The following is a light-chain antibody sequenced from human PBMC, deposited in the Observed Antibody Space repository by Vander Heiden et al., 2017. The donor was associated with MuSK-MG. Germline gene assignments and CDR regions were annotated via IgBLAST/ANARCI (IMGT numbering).Light chain of an antibody. V-gene: IGLV2-23*02. CDR3: CSSAGSSTVL. J-gene: IGLJ2*01. CDR2: EVN. CDR1: SSDVASYNH. Sequence: QSSLTKHASVSGSAGQSIAIICTGTSSDVASYNHVSWYQPYPGTAPILIYDEVNKRPSGVSNRVSASKSATTLSLTISGLQAEDESSYHLCSSAGSSTVLFGGGTKLTVL.